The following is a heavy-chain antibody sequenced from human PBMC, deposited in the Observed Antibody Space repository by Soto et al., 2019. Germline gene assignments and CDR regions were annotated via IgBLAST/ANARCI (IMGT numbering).Heavy chain of an antibody. CDR3: ARGRYFATTHRQWWYFDF. J-gene: IGHJ2*01. V-gene: IGHV1-18*01. Sequence: QVELVQSGPEVKRPGASVKVSCKTSGYTFITNGINWVRQAPGQGLEWMGWISPANGDKKYAQKFKDRVTLTAETSTDTVYMELTNLRSDDTAVYVCARGRYFATTHRQWWYFDFWGRGTLVTVSS. D-gene: IGHD3-10*01. CDR1: GYTFITNG. CDR2: ISPANGDK.